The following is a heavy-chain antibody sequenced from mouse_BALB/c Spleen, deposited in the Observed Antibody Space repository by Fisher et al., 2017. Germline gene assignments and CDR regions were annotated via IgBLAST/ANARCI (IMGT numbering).Heavy chain of an antibody. V-gene: IGHV1-20*01. J-gene: IGHJ2*01. CDR3: GREALLRLRGYFDY. D-gene: IGHD1-2*01. Sequence: KFKGKATLTVDKSSSTAHMELLSLTSEDSAVYYCGREALLRLRGYFDYWGQGTTLTVSS.